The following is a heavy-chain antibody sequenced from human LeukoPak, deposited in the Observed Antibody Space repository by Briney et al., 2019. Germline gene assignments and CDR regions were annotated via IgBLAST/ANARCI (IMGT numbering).Heavy chain of an antibody. D-gene: IGHD5-12*01. CDR1: EYSFPNYC. CDR3: ARNLRGFGGYGNDY. Sequence: GESLKISCKHSEYSFPNYCIGWVRQMPGKGLEWMGIIYPGDSGTKYSPSFQGQVTISADKSINTAYLQWSSLKASDTAMYYCARNLRGFGGYGNDYWGQGTLVAVSS. CDR2: IYPGDSGT. J-gene: IGHJ4*02. V-gene: IGHV5-51*01.